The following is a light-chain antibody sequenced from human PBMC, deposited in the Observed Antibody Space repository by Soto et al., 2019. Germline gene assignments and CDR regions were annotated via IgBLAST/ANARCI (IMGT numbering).Light chain of an antibody. Sequence: EILMTQSPATLSVSPGERATLSCRASQSISTNLAWYQQTPGQAPRLLIYGASTRATDIPARFSGSGSGTQFTLKISSLQSEDFAVYYCQQYNNWPWTFGQGTKVGIK. CDR2: GAS. CDR1: QSISTN. V-gene: IGKV3-15*01. J-gene: IGKJ1*01. CDR3: QQYNNWPWT.